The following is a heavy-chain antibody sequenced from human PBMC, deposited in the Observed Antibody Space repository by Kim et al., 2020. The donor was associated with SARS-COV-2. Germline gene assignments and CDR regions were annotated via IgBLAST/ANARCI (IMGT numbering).Heavy chain of an antibody. CDR3: ARQSGYHYYGMDV. D-gene: IGHD3-22*01. CDR1: GGSITSYY. CDR2: FYYGGSI. V-gene: IGHV4-59*08. J-gene: IGHJ6*02. Sequence: SETLSLTCTVSGGSITSYYWSWIRQPPGKGLEWIGYFYYGGSIKYNPSLKSRVTISVDTSKNQFSLKLSSVTAADTAVYYCARQSGYHYYGMDVWGQGTT.